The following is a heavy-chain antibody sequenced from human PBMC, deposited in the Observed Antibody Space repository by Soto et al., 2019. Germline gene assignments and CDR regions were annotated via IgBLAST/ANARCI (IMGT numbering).Heavy chain of an antibody. J-gene: IGHJ4*02. CDR3: AGAVVGTGDFDR. V-gene: IGHV4-4*07. Sequence: QVQLQESGPGLVKPSETLSLTCSVSGGSINNYYWSWIRQAAGKGLEWIGRISTSGSTNYNPFLKSRITMSVDTAKNQFSLKLSAVTAADTAVYYCAGAVVGTGDFDRWGQGTLITVSS. D-gene: IGHD6-19*01. CDR1: GGSINNYY. CDR2: ISTSGST.